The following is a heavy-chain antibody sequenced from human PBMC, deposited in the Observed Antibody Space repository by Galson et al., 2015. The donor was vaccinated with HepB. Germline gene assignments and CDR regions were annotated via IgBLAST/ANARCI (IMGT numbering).Heavy chain of an antibody. J-gene: IGHJ4*02. V-gene: IGHV1-18*01. Sequence: SVKVSCKASGYSFTSYAVSWVRQAPGQGLEWMGWVAVYNNKRDYAQKFQDRVTVTVDIPTSTVYIELRSLRSDDTAIYYCARVGGTFQPFDYWGQGTLVSVSS. D-gene: IGHD1-26*01. CDR2: VAVYNNKR. CDR3: ARVGGTFQPFDY. CDR1: GYSFTSYA.